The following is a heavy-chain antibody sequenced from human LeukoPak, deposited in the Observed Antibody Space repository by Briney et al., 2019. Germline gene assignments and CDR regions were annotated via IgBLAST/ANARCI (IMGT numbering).Heavy chain of an antibody. CDR2: IIPILGIA. Sequence: GASVKVSCKASGDTFSSYTISWVRQAPGQGLEWVGRIIPILGIANYAQKIQGRVTITAHKSTSTGYMELSSLRSEDTAVYYCARGQWGYGDYDEVYWGQGTLVTVSS. D-gene: IGHD4-17*01. V-gene: IGHV1-69*02. CDR3: ARGQWGYGDYDEVY. J-gene: IGHJ4*02. CDR1: GDTFSSYT.